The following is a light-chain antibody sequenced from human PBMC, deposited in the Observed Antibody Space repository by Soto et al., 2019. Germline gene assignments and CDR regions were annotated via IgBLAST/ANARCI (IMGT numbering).Light chain of an antibody. CDR1: QSVSSN. J-gene: IGKJ1*01. CDR3: QHSET. V-gene: IGKV3-15*01. Sequence: EIVMTQSPATPSVSPGGRATLSCRASQSVSSNLAWYQQKPGQAPRLLIYGASTRATGIPARFSGSGSGTEFTLTISSLQSEDFAVYYCQHSETFGQGTKVDIK. CDR2: GAS.